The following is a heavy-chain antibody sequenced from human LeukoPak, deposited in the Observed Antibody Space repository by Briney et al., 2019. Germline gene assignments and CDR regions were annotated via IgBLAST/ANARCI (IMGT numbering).Heavy chain of an antibody. D-gene: IGHD4-17*01. Sequence: PGGSLRLSYVASGLTFSDTNLAWIRQAPGKGLEWISYIRGVPTDLYYADSVKGRFTISRDNAKNSLYLQMNSLRAEDTAIYYCARRARDFGDSHAFDVWGQGTMVTVSS. CDR1: GLTFSDTN. V-gene: IGHV3-11*01. CDR3: ARRARDFGDSHAFDV. J-gene: IGHJ3*01. CDR2: IRGVPTDL.